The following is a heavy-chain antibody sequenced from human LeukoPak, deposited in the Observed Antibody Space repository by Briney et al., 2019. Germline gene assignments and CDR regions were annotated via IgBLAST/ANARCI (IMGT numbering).Heavy chain of an antibody. CDR2: IYYSGST. V-gene: IGHV4-61*01. CDR3: ARLASGYDD. CDR1: GGPVTSGSYY. D-gene: IGHD5-12*01. J-gene: IGHJ4*02. Sequence: SETLSLTCTVSGGPVTSGSYYWSWIRQPPGKGLEWIGHIYYSGSTNYNPSLKSRVTISIDTSKNQFSLKLSSVTAADTAVYYCARLASGYDDWGQGTLVTVSS.